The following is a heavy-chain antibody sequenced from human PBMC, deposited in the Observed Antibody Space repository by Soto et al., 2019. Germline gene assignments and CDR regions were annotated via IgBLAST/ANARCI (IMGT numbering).Heavy chain of an antibody. V-gene: IGHV1-58*01. J-gene: IGHJ3*02. CDR2: IVVGSGNT. Sequence: GASVKVSCKASGFTFTSSAVQWVRQARGRRLEWIGWIVVGSGNTNYAQKFQERVTITRDMSTSTAYMELSSLRSEDTAVYYCAAGEGYYDSSGYNYDAFDIWGQGTMVTVSS. CDR1: GFTFTSSA. CDR3: AAGEGYYDSSGYNYDAFDI. D-gene: IGHD3-22*01.